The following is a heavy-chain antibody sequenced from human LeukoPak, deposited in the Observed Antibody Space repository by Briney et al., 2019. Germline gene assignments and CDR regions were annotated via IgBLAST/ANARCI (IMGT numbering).Heavy chain of an antibody. J-gene: IGHJ6*02. D-gene: IGHD3-9*01. CDR3: AKTTVTRRVDILTGYSYYYGMDV. CDR2: ISGSGGST. V-gene: IGHV3-23*01. CDR1: GFTFSSYA. Sequence: GGSLRLSCAASGFTFSSYAMSWVRQAPGKGLEWVSAISGSGGSTYYADSVKGRFIISRDNSKNTLYLQMNSLRAEDTAVYYCAKTTVTRRVDILTGYSYYYGMDVWGQGTTVTVSS.